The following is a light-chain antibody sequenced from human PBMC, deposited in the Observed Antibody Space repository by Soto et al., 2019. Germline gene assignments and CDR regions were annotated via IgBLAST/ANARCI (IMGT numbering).Light chain of an antibody. J-gene: IGKJ1*01. V-gene: IGKV3-20*01. CDR3: QQYNNWPPWT. CDR2: SAS. CDR1: QSVASRA. Sequence: IVLTQSPGTLSLSPGERATLSCRASQSVASRALAWYQQKPGQAPRLLMYSASKRATGIPDRFSGSGSGTDFTLTISRLEPEDFAVYYCQQYNNWPPWTFGQGTKVEIK.